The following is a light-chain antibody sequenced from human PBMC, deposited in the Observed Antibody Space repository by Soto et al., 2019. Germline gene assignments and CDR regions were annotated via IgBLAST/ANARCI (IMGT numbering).Light chain of an antibody. V-gene: IGLV2-14*01. CDR1: SSDVGGYKY. CDR3: CSYTSSSTWV. J-gene: IGLJ3*02. Sequence: QSALTQPASVSGSPGQSITISCTGTSSDVGGYKYVSWYQQHPGKAPQLMIYEDTNRPSGVSNRFSGSKSGNTASLTISGLQAEDEADYYCCSYTSSSTWVFGGGTKLTVL. CDR2: EDT.